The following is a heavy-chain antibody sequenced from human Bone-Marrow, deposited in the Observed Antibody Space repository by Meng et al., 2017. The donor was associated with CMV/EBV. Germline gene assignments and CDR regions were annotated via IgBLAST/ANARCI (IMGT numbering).Heavy chain of an antibody. J-gene: IGHJ6*01. CDR1: GFTFSSYG. CDR3: AKDTATIFGVVIIPYGMDV. Sequence: SLKISCAASGFTFSSYGMHWVRQAPGKGLEWVSGISWNSGSIGYADSVKGRFTISRDNAKNSLYLQMNSLRAEDTALYYCAKDTATIFGVVIIPYGMDVWGQGTTVTVYS. V-gene: IGHV3-9*01. D-gene: IGHD3-3*01. CDR2: ISWNSGSI.